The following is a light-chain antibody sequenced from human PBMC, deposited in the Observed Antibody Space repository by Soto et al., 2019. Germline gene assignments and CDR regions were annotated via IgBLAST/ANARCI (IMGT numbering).Light chain of an antibody. Sequence: DIQMTQSPSTLSAFVGDRVSVTCRASQSISTWLAWYQQKPRQAPKLLIYRASSLQSGVPSRFSGSGSGTEFTLTISSLQTDDFATYYCLQYDNYWTFGQGTKVEIK. V-gene: IGKV1-5*03. CDR1: QSISTW. CDR3: LQYDNYWT. J-gene: IGKJ1*01. CDR2: RAS.